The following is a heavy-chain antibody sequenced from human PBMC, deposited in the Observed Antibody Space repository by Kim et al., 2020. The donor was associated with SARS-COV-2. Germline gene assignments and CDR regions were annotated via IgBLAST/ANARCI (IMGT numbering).Heavy chain of an antibody. J-gene: IGHJ2*01. CDR1: GFTFSTYD. Sequence: GGSLRLSCAASGFTFSTYDMHWVRQAAGKGLEWVSAIGTGGNTYYSDSVKGRFTISRENAVNSLYLQMNSLRAGDTAVYYCAREMDDRTVFKGWHFDLWGRGTLVTVSS. V-gene: IGHV3-13*01. CDR2: IGTGGNT. D-gene: IGHD3-22*01. CDR3: AREMDDRTVFKGWHFDL.